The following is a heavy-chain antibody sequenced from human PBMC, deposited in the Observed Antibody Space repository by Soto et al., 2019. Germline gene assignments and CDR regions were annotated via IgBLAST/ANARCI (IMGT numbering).Heavy chain of an antibody. V-gene: IGHV4-30-4*01. D-gene: IGHD3-16*02. Sequence: QVLLQESGPGLVMPSQTLSLTCTVSGGSINDIDSFWTWIRQSPGRGPEWIGYIHNSGNTFYSPSLKRRLAISIDTSKSQFSLKLSAVTVADTALYYCARSTYGEGYPHFFADWGQGTLVTVSS. CDR1: GGSINDIDSF. CDR2: IHNSGNT. J-gene: IGHJ4*02. CDR3: ARSTYGEGYPHFFAD.